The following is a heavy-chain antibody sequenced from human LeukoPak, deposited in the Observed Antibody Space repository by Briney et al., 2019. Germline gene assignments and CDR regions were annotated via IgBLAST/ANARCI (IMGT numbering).Heavy chain of an antibody. CDR2: ISYDGSSI. V-gene: IGHV3-30*03. CDR3: STLNDYIDY. CDR1: GFTFSSYG. J-gene: IGHJ4*02. Sequence: GGSLRLSCAASGFTFSSYGMHWVRQAPGKGLEWVAVISYDGSSIYYADSVTGRFTISRDNSKNTLYLQMNSLRAEDTAVYYCSTLNDYIDYWGQGTLVTVSS.